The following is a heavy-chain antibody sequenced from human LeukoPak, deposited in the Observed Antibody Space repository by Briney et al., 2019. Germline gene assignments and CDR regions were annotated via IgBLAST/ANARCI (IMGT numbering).Heavy chain of an antibody. Sequence: SETLSLTCAVYGGSFSGYYWSWIRQPPGEGREWIGEINHSGSTNYNPSRRSRVTISVDTSKTQLSLRLTSVTAADTAVYYCARANYYGSGSYYEIQPPAYWGQGPLATVSS. CDR3: ARANYYGSGSYYEIQPPAY. J-gene: IGHJ1*01. V-gene: IGHV4-34*01. D-gene: IGHD3-10*01. CDR2: INHSGST. CDR1: GGSFSGYY.